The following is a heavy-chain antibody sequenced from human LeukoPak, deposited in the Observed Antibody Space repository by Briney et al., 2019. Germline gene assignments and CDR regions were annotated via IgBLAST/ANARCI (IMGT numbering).Heavy chain of an antibody. CDR2: IYHSGST. V-gene: IGHV4-38-2*01. D-gene: IGHD4-23*01. J-gene: IGHJ1*01. CDR1: GYSISSGYY. Sequence: SETLSLTCAVSGYSISSGYYWGWIRQPPGKGREWIGSIYHSGSTYYNPSLKSRVTISVDTSKNQFSLKLSSVTAADTAVYYCARLTVTRYFQHWGQGTLVTVSS. CDR3: ARLTVTRYFQH.